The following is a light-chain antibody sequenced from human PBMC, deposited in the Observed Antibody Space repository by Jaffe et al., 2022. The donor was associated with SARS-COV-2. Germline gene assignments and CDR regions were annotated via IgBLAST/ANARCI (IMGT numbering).Light chain of an antibody. V-gene: IGKV2-28*01. J-gene: IGKJ2*01. CDR1: QSLLHTSGYNS. CDR3: MQALQTPRT. CDR2: WGS. Sequence: DIVMTQSPLSLPVTPGEPASISCRSSQSLLHTSGYNSLDWYLQKPGQSPQLLIYWGSTRASGVPDRFSGSGSGTDFTLKISRVEAEDVGIYYCMQALQTPRTFGQGTKLEIK.